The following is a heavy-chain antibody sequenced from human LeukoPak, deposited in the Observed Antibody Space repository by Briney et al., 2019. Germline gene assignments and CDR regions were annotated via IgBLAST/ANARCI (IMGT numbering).Heavy chain of an antibody. CDR3: ARDRVAVDYYYMGV. V-gene: IGHV4-59*01. J-gene: IGHJ6*03. Sequence: SETLSLTCTVSGGSISSYYWSWIRQPPGKGLEWIGYIYYSGSTNYNPSLKSRVTISVDTSKTQFSLKLSSVTAADTAVYYCARDRVAVDYYYMGVWGKGTTVTVSS. D-gene: IGHD6-19*01. CDR2: IYYSGST. CDR1: GGSISSYY.